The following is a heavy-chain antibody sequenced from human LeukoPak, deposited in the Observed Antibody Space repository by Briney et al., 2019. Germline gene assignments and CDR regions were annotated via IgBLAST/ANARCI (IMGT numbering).Heavy chain of an antibody. V-gene: IGHV3-30*02. CDR2: IRYDASNK. Sequence: PGGXXXXSXAXSGFTFSDYGMHWVRQAPGKGVEWVAFIRYDASNKYYGDSVKGGFTVSRDKDNNKLYMQMNRQRTEDTAVYYCAKDFSSSSLGSWYFDLWGRGALVTVYS. D-gene: IGHD6-13*01. CDR3: AKDFSSSSLGSWYFDL. CDR1: GFTFSDYG. J-gene: IGHJ2*01.